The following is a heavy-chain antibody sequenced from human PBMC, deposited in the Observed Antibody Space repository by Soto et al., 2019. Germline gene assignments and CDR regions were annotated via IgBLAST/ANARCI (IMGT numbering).Heavy chain of an antibody. J-gene: IGHJ5*01. D-gene: IGHD3-10*01. CDR3: ARDNTGSLDS. V-gene: IGHV4-30-2*01. Sequence: LSLPSAVSRGSVSGGSYSWSWIRQPPGKGLEWIGFIYHTGSTYYNPSLESRVTISVDRSKNQLYLRLSSVTAADTAVYYCARDNTGSLDSWGQGTLVTVSS. CDR2: IYHTGST. CDR1: RGSVSGGSYS.